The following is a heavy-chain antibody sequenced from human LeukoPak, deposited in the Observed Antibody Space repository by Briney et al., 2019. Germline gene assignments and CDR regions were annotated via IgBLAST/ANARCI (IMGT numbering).Heavy chain of an antibody. J-gene: IGHJ4*02. CDR2: IRTKANGETT. CDR3: TCIVY. V-gene: IGHV3-49*04. Sequence: GGSLRLSCAASGFTSGDYAISWVRQAPGKGLEWVGFIRTKANGETTDYAASVKGRFTISRDDSRGIAYLQMSSLKTEDTAVYYCTCIVYWGQGTLVIVSS. CDR1: GFTSGDYA.